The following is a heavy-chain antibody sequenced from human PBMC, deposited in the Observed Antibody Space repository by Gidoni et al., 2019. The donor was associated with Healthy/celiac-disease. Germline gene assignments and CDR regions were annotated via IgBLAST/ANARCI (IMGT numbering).Heavy chain of an antibody. V-gene: IGHV3-66*02. J-gene: IGHJ4*02. CDR1: AFTVSSNY. Sequence: EVQLVESGGGLVQPGGSLRLSCAASAFTVSSNYMSWVRQAPGKGLEWVSVIYSGGSTYYADSVKGRFTISRDNSKNTLYLQMNSLRAEDTAVYYCARNPPVQYSARPGHFDYWGQGTLVTVSS. CDR2: IYSGGST. D-gene: IGHD6-6*01. CDR3: ARNPPVQYSARPGHFDY.